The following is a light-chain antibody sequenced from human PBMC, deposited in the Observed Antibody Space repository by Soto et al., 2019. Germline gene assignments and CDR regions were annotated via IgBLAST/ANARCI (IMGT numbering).Light chain of an antibody. Sequence: QSVLTQSPSASASLGASVKLACTLSSGHSSYAIAWHQQQPEKGPRYLMKLNSDGSHSKGDGIPDRFSGSSSGAERYLTISSLQSEDDADYYCQTWGSGTVVFGGGTKVTVL. J-gene: IGLJ2*01. CDR1: SGHSSYA. CDR2: LNSDGSH. CDR3: QTWGSGTVV. V-gene: IGLV4-69*01.